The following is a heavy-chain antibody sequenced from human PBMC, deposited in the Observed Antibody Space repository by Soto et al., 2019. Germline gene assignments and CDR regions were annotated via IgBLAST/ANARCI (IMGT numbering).Heavy chain of an antibody. CDR2: ISYDGSNK. CDR1: GFTFSSYG. V-gene: IGHV3-30*18. D-gene: IGHD3-3*01. J-gene: IGHJ6*02. Sequence: PGGSLRLSXAASGFTFSSYGMHWVRQAPGKGLEWVAVISYDGSNKYYADSVKGRFTISRDNSKNTLYLQMNSLRAEDTAVYYCANQYYDFWSGYYYYYYYGMDVWGQGTTVTVSS. CDR3: ANQYYDFWSGYYYYYYYGMDV.